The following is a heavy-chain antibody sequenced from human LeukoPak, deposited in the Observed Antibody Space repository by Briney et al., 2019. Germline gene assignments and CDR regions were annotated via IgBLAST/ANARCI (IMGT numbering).Heavy chain of an antibody. CDR1: GFTFSSYS. CDR2: ISSSSSTI. J-gene: IGHJ4*02. CDR3: ARLGYSSSWYVIDY. Sequence: GGSLRLSCAASGFTFSSYSMNWVRQAPGKGLEWVSYISSSSSTIYYADSVKGRFTISRDNAKNSLYLQMNSLRAEDTAVYYCARLGYSSSWYVIDYWGQGTLVTVSS. D-gene: IGHD6-13*01. V-gene: IGHV3-48*01.